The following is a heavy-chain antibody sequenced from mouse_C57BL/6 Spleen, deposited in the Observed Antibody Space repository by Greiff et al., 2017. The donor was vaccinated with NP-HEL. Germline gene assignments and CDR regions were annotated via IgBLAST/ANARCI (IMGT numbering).Heavy chain of an antibody. D-gene: IGHD1-1*01. CDR1: GYTFTSYW. V-gene: IGHV1-64*01. J-gene: IGHJ1*03. Sequence: VQLQQSGAELVKPGASVKLSCKASGYTFTSYWMHWVKQRPGQGLEWIGMIHPNSGSTNYNEKFKSKATLTVDKSSSTAYMQLSSLTSEDSAVYYCANYGSSYDWYFDVWGTGTTVTVSS. CDR2: IHPNSGST. CDR3: ANYGSSYDWYFDV.